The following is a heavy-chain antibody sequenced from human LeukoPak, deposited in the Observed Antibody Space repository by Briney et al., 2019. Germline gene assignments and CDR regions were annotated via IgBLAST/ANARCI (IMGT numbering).Heavy chain of an antibody. D-gene: IGHD4-17*01. CDR2: ISGRSLRT. CDR1: GFTFSSYW. V-gene: IGHV3-23*01. CDR3: AKDGGDYQFDY. Sequence: GGSLRLSCTASGFTFSSYWMHWVRQAPGKGLEWVSRISGRSLRTNYADSVKGRFTISRDNSKNTLYLQMNSLRAEDTAVYYCAKDGGDYQFDYWGQGTLVTVSS. J-gene: IGHJ4*02.